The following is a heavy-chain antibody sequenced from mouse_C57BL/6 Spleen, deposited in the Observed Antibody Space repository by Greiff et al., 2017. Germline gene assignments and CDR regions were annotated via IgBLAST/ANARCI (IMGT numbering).Heavy chain of an antibody. D-gene: IGHD2-4*01. CDR2: ISDGGSYT. J-gene: IGHJ3*01. Sequence: EVKLVESGGGLVKPGGSLKLSCAASGFTFSSYAMSWVRQTPEKRLEWVATISDGGSYTYYPDNVKGRFTISSDKAKNNLYLQMSHLKYEDTAMSYCARDRYDYGKGFADWGQGTLVTVSA. CDR3: ARDRYDYGKGFAD. CDR1: GFTFSSYA. V-gene: IGHV5-4*01.